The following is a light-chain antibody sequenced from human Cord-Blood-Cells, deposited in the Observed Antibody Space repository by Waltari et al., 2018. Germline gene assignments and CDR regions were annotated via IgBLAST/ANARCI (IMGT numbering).Light chain of an antibody. Sequence: QSALTQPASVSGSPGQSITISCTGTSSDVGGYNYVSWYQQHPGKAPKLMIYDVSKRPSAVSNPFSGSKSGNTASLTISGLQAEAEADYYCSSYTSSSTLVFGGGTKLTVL. CDR1: SSDVGGYNY. V-gene: IGLV2-14*01. J-gene: IGLJ3*02. CDR3: SSYTSSSTLV. CDR2: DVS.